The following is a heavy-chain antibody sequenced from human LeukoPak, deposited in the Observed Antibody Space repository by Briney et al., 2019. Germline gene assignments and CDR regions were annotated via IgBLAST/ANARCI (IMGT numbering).Heavy chain of an antibody. V-gene: IGHV3-7*01. D-gene: IGHD2-2*01. CDR1: GFTFNTFW. CDR2: INQDGGDQ. CDR3: ARDAAQPLGYCNSTACYGYYYYMDV. Sequence: GGSLRLSCAASGFTFNTFWMSWVRQAPGKGLEWVANINQDGGDQYYVDSVKGRFTISRDNARNSLYLQMSSLRPEDTAVYYCARDAAQPLGYCNSTACYGYYYYMDVWGRGTTVTVSS. J-gene: IGHJ6*03.